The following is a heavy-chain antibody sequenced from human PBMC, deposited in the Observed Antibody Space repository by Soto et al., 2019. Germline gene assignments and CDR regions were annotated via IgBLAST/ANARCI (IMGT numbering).Heavy chain of an antibody. CDR2: IIPILGIA. CDR1: GGTFSSYT. D-gene: IGHD2-15*01. J-gene: IGHJ4*02. Sequence: QVQLVQSGAEVKKPGSSVKVSCKASGGTFSSYTISWVRQAPGQGLGWMGRIIPILGIANYAQKFQGRVTITADKSTSTAYMELSSLRSEDTAVYYCARDPCSGGSCPPDYWGQGTLVTVSS. CDR3: ARDPCSGGSCPPDY. V-gene: IGHV1-69*08.